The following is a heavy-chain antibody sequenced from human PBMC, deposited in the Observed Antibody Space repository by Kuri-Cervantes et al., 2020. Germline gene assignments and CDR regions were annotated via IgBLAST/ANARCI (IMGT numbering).Heavy chain of an antibody. CDR3: AKSSRQWLRAFDI. V-gene: IGHV3-66*01. D-gene: IGHD6-19*01. J-gene: IGHJ3*02. CDR2: IYSGGST. CDR1: GFTVSSNY. Sequence: GGSLRLSCAASGFTVSSNYMSWVRQAPGKGLEWVSVIYSGGSTYYADSVKGRFTISRDNSKNTLYLQMNSLRAEDTAVYYCAKSSRQWLRAFDIWGQGTMVTVSS.